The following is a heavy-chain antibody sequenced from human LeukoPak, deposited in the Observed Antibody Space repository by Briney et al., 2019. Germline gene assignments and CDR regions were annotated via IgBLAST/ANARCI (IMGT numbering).Heavy chain of an antibody. CDR3: AREGITIFGVVDYYYGMDV. CDR2: ISGFGGST. CDR1: GFTFNNYA. Sequence: PGGSLRLSCAASGFTFNNYAMNWVRQAPGKGLEWVSGISGFGGSTYYAPSVKGRLTISRDNSKNTLYLQMNSLRAEDTAVYYCAREGITIFGVVDYYYGMDVWGQGTTVTVSS. D-gene: IGHD3-3*01. V-gene: IGHV3-23*01. J-gene: IGHJ6*02.